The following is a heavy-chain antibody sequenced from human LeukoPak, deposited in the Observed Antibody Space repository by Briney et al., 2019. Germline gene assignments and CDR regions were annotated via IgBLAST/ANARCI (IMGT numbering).Heavy chain of an antibody. CDR2: IYNSGTS. CDR3: ARVLKTTVPRIFDY. V-gene: IGHV4-38-2*01. D-gene: IGHD4-17*01. Sequence: PSESLSLTCAVSGYSISSGYYWGWVRQPPGKGLEWIGVIYNSGTSYYNSSLKSRLTISVDTSKNHFSLKLSSVTAADTAVYYCARVLKTTVPRIFDYWGRGSLVTVSS. J-gene: IGHJ4*02. CDR1: GYSISSGYY.